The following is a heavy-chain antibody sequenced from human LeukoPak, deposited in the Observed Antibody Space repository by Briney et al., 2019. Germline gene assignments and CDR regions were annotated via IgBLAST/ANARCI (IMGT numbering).Heavy chain of an antibody. V-gene: IGHV3-74*01. J-gene: IGHJ5*02. CDR3: TRDRGTYNWLDP. Sequence: GGSLRLSCEASGFTFSSYWMHWVRQVPGKGLVWVSRINSDGSSTSYADSAKGRFTISRDNSKNTLYLQMNSLKAEDTALYYCTRDRGTYNWLDPWGQGTLVTVSS. D-gene: IGHD1-26*01. CDR2: INSDGSST. CDR1: GFTFSSYW.